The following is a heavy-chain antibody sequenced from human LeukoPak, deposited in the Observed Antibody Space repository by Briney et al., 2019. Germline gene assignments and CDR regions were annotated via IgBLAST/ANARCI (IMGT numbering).Heavy chain of an antibody. Sequence: GGSLRLSCAASGFTFSSYTMNWVRQAPGKGLEWVSSISSSSTYIYYADSLKGRFTISRDNAKNSLFLQMNSLRAEDTAVYYCARGAEGIAVVTDYWGQGTLVTVSS. CDR1: GFTFSSYT. J-gene: IGHJ4*02. CDR3: ARGAEGIAVVTDY. V-gene: IGHV3-21*01. D-gene: IGHD3-22*01. CDR2: ISSSSTYI.